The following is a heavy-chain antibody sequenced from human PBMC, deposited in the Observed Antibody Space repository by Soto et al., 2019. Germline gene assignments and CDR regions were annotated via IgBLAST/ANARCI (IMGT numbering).Heavy chain of an antibody. CDR2: ISYDGSNK. V-gene: IGHV3-30-3*01. J-gene: IGHJ6*01. CDR3: ARDLRYDFWSGYYPLYYYYGMDV. D-gene: IGHD3-3*01. Sequence: QVQLVESGGGVVQPGRSLRLSCAASGFTFSSYAMHWVRQAPGKGLEWVAVISYDGSNKYYADSVKGRFTISRDNSKNTLYLQMNSLRAEDTAVYYCARDLRYDFWSGYYPLYYYYGMDVW. CDR1: GFTFSSYA.